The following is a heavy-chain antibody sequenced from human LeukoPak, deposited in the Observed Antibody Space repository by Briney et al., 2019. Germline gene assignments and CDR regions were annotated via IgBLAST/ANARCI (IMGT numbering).Heavy chain of an antibody. CDR1: GGTFSSYA. Sequence: SVKVSCNASGGTFSSYAISWVRQPPRQGLELMGRVIPILGIANYAQKFQGRVTITADKSTSTAYMELSSLRSEDTAVYYCARGGAATVVSSIDYWGQGTLVTVSS. J-gene: IGHJ4*02. D-gene: IGHD4-23*01. CDR3: ARGGAATVVSSIDY. V-gene: IGHV1-69*04. CDR2: VIPILGIA.